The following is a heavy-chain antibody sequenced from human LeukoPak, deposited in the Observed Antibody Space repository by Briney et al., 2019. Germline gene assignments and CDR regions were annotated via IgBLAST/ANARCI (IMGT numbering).Heavy chain of an antibody. D-gene: IGHD6-19*01. Sequence: ASVTVSCTASGYTFTRYGISWVRQAPGQGLEWMGWISAYNGNTNYAQKLQGRVTMTTETSTSTAYMELRSLRSDDTAVYYCARDYSRGDPDYWGQGTLVTVSS. CDR2: ISAYNGNT. CDR3: ARDYSRGDPDY. V-gene: IGHV1-18*01. CDR1: GYTFTRYG. J-gene: IGHJ4*02.